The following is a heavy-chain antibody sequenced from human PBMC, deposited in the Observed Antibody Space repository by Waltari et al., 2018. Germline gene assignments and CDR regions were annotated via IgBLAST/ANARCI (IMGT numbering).Heavy chain of an antibody. Sequence: QLQLQESGPGLVKPSETLALTCSVSGGSLSSGNYYWGWIRQPPGRGLEWIGSIYADGSTYYSPSLKSRVTILVDTSKNQFFLRLDSVTAADTAVYYCARAGYFYGTGSYSWFEPWGQGTLVTVSS. CDR2: IYADGST. V-gene: IGHV4-39*07. CDR1: GGSLSSGNYY. D-gene: IGHD3-10*01. J-gene: IGHJ5*01. CDR3: ARAGYFYGTGSYSWFEP.